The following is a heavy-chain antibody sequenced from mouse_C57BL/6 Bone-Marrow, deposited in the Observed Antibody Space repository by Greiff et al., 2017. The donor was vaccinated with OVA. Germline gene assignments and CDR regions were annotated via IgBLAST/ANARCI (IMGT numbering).Heavy chain of an antibody. CDR1: GFTFSSYA. J-gene: IGHJ2*01. V-gene: IGHV5-9-1*02. CDR2: ISSGGDYI. CDR3: TREGDYYGSSYDFDY. Sequence: EVHLVESGEGLVKPGGSLKLSCAASGFTFSSYAMSWVRQTPEKRLEWVAYISSGGDYIYYADTVKGRFTISRDNARNTLYLQRSSLKSDDTAMYYCTREGDYYGSSYDFDYWGQGTTLTVSS. D-gene: IGHD1-1*01.